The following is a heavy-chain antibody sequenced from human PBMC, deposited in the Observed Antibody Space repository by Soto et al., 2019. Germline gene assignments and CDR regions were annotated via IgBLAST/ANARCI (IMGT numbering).Heavy chain of an antibody. CDR1: GFSFSSYD. Sequence: GGSLRLSCAASGFSFSSYDMNWVRQAPGKGLEWVSSISSSSSYIYYADSVKGRFTISRDNAKNSLYLQMNSLRAEDTAVYYCARDGKQGAFDIWGQGTMVTVSS. CDR3: ARDGKQGAFDI. J-gene: IGHJ3*02. V-gene: IGHV3-21*01. CDR2: ISSSSSYI.